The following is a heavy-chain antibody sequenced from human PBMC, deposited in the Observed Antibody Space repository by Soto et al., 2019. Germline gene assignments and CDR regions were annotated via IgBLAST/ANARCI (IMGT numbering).Heavy chain of an antibody. CDR1: GGTFNSDG. J-gene: IGHJ6*02. D-gene: IGHD3-10*01. Sequence: SVKVSCKASGGTFNSDGFSWVRQAPGQGLEWMGGIIPIFRTANYAQKFQGRVTIIADKSTTTAYMELSSLTAEDTAVYYCVGEPLWFGELLSTYYYYYGMDVWGQGTTVTVSS. CDR2: IIPIFRTA. V-gene: IGHV1-69*06. CDR3: VGEPLWFGELLSTYYYYYGMDV.